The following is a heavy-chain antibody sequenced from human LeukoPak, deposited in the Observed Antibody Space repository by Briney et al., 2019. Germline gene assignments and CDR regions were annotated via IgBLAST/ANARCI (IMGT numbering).Heavy chain of an antibody. V-gene: IGHV1-8*01. CDR3: ARGSSEEMATIAD. D-gene: IGHD5-24*01. CDR2: MNPSNGNT. CDR1: GYTFTSYA. J-gene: IGHJ4*02. Sequence: PGASVKVSCKASGYTFTSYAINWVRQATGQGLEWMGWMNPSNGNTGFAQKFQGRLTMTRDTSISTAYMELRGLTSDDTAVYFCARGSSEEMATIADWGQGTLVTVSS.